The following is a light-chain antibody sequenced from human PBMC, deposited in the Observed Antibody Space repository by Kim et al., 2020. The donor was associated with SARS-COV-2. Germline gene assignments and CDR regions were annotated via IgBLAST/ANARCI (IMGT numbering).Light chain of an antibody. CDR1: QSVRNN. Sequence: VSPGERATLSGRASQSVRNNLAWYQQKPGQAPRLLIYSASTRATGFPARFSGSGSGTEFTLTISGLQSEDSAVYYCQQYNSWPITFGQGTRLEIK. J-gene: IGKJ5*01. V-gene: IGKV3-15*01. CDR2: SAS. CDR3: QQYNSWPIT.